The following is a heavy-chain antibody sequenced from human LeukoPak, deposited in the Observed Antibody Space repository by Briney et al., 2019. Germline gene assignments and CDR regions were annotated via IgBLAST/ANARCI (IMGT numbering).Heavy chain of an antibody. CDR3: AKEDYGSGGPYDY. CDR1: GFTFSSYA. V-gene: IGHV3-30-3*01. J-gene: IGHJ4*02. D-gene: IGHD3-10*01. Sequence: PGGSLRLSCAASGFTFSSYAMHWVRQAPGKGLEWVAVISYDGSNKYYADSVKGRFTISRDNSKNTLYLQMNSLRAEDTAVYYCAKEDYGSGGPYDYWGQGTLVTVSS. CDR2: ISYDGSNK.